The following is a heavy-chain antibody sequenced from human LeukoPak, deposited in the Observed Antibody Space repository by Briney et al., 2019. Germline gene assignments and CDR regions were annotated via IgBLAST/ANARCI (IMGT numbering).Heavy chain of an antibody. V-gene: IGHV3-66*01. CDR3: ARGGGWYPHDAFDI. CDR1: GFTVSSNY. CDR2: IYSGGST. Sequence: GGSLRLSCAASGFTVSSNYMSWVRRAPGKGLEWVSVIYSGGSTYYADSVKGRFTISRDNSNNTLCLQMNSLRAEDTAVYYCARGGGWYPHDAFDIWGQGAMVTVSS. J-gene: IGHJ3*02. D-gene: IGHD6-19*01.